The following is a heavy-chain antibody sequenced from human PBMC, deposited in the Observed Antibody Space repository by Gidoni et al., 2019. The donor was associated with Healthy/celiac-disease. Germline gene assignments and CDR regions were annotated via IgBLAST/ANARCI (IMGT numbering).Heavy chain of an antibody. CDR3: ARHKYSSGWGPKGYYYGMDV. D-gene: IGHD6-19*01. CDR2: INHSGSP. V-gene: IGHV4-34*01. J-gene: IGHJ6*02. CDR1: GGPFSGYY. Sequence: QVQLQQWGAALLKGSETLSLPCAVYGGPFSGYYWSWIRQPPGKGLEWIGEINHSGSPNYNPSLKSRVTISVDTSKNQFSLKLSSVTAADTAVYYCARHKYSSGWGPKGYYYGMDVWGQGTTVTVSS.